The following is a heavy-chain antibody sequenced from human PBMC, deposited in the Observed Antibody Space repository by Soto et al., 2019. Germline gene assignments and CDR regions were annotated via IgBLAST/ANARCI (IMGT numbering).Heavy chain of an antibody. CDR2: INPSGGST. D-gene: IGHD6-13*01. CDR1: GYTFTSYY. V-gene: IGHV1-46*01. CDR3: ARGLAAAGSSPTYYYYSGMDV. J-gene: IGHJ6*02. Sequence: ASVKVSCKASGYTFTSYYMHWVRQAPGQGLEWMGIINPSGGSTSYAQKFQGRVTMTRDTSTSTVYMELSSLRSEDTAVYYCARGLAAAGSSPTYYYYSGMDVWGRGTTVTASS.